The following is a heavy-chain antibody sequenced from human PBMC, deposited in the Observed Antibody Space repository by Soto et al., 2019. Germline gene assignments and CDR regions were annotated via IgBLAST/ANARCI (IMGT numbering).Heavy chain of an antibody. CDR3: AKDYYTVTNDPFSVVLFDC. J-gene: IGHJ4*02. CDR2: ITSDGRT. CDR1: GFTFSSYA. D-gene: IGHD4-17*01. V-gene: IGHV3-23*01. Sequence: GGSLRLSCAASGFTFSSYAMSWVRQAPGKGLEWVSIITSDGRTYYADSVKGRFTISRDNSKNTVFLQMNSLRAEDTAVYYCAKDYYTVTNDPFSVVLFDCWGQGALVTVYS.